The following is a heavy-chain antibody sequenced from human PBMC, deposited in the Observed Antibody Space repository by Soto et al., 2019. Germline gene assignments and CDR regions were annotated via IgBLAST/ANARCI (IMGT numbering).Heavy chain of an antibody. Sequence: SETLSLTCTVSGGSISSYYWSWIRQPPGKGLEWIGYIYYSGSTNYNPSLKSRVTISVDTSKNQFSLKLSSVTAADTAVYYCASVGWLRFGGYYFDFWGQGTLVTVSS. CDR2: IYYSGST. D-gene: IGHD5-12*01. CDR3: ASVGWLRFGGYYFDF. CDR1: GGSISSYY. J-gene: IGHJ4*02. V-gene: IGHV4-59*01.